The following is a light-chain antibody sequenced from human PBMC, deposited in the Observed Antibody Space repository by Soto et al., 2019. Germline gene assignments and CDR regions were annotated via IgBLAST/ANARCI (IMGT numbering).Light chain of an antibody. Sequence: EFVLTQSPGTLSLSPGERATLSCRASQTVRNNYLAWYQQKPGQAPRLLIYDASSRATGIPDRFSGGGSGTDFTLTISGLEPEDFAVYYCQQFSSYPLTFDGGTKVDIK. CDR1: QTVRNNY. CDR2: DAS. V-gene: IGKV3-20*01. CDR3: QQFSSYPLT. J-gene: IGKJ4*01.